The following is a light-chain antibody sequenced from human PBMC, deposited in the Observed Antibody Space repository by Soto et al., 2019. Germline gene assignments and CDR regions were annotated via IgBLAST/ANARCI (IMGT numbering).Light chain of an antibody. J-gene: IGKJ1*01. CDR2: GAS. Sequence: EIVLTQSPVTLSLSPALTSTVSCRASQSVSNNYLAWYQQKPGQAPRLLIYGASNRATGIPDRFSGSGSGTDFTLTISRLEPEDIAVYYCQQYGSSGTFGQGTKVDTK. V-gene: IGKV3-20*01. CDR3: QQYGSSGT. CDR1: QSVSNNY.